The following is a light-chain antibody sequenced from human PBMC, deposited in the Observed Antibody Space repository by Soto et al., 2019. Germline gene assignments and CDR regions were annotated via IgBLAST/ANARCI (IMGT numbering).Light chain of an antibody. CDR1: QSVLYSSNNKNY. CDR2: WAS. CDR3: QQDESTPPT. Sequence: DIVMTQSPDSLAVSLGERATINCKSSQSVLYSSNNKNYLAWYQQSPGQPPKLLIYWASTRESGVPDRFSGSGSGTDFTLTITSLQAEDVAVYYCQQDESTPPTFGQGTKLEIK. V-gene: IGKV4-1*01. J-gene: IGKJ2*01.